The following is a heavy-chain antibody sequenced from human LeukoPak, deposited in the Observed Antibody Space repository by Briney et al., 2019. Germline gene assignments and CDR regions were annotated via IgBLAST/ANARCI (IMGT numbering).Heavy chain of an antibody. V-gene: IGHV3-30*18. Sequence: GGSLRLSCAASGFTFSSYGMHWVRQAPGKGLEWVAVISYDGSNKYYADSVKGRFTISRDNSKNTLYLQMNSLRAEDTAVYYCAKDSYGSGRADIDYWGQGTLVTVSS. J-gene: IGHJ4*02. D-gene: IGHD3-10*01. CDR1: GFTFSSYG. CDR3: AKDSYGSGRADIDY. CDR2: ISYDGSNK.